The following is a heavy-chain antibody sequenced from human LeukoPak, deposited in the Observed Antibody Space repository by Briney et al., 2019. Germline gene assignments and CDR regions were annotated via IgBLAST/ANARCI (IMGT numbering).Heavy chain of an antibody. V-gene: IGHV4-34*01. CDR1: GGSFSGYY. Sequence: SETLSLTCAVYGGSFSGYYWSWIRQPPGKGLEWIGEINHSGSTNYNPSLKSRVTISVDTSKNQFSLKLSSATAADTAVYYCASSPTTSDYYYYYMDVWGKGTTVTISS. CDR2: INHSGST. D-gene: IGHD4-17*01. CDR3: ASSPTTSDYYYYYMDV. J-gene: IGHJ6*03.